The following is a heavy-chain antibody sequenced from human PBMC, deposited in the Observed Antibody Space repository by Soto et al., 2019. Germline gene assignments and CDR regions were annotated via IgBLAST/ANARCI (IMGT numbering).Heavy chain of an antibody. CDR2: IYHSGST. V-gene: IGHV4-59*03. CDR3: ATNPRYSTDWYYFDY. CDR1: GGSISSYY. D-gene: IGHD2-2*01. J-gene: IGHJ4*02. Sequence: SETLSLTCTVSGGSISSYYWSWILQPPGKALEWIGYIYHSGSTNYNPSLKSRVTISVDTSKNQLSLTLSSVTAADTAVYYCATNPRYSTDWYYFDYWGQGALVTVAS.